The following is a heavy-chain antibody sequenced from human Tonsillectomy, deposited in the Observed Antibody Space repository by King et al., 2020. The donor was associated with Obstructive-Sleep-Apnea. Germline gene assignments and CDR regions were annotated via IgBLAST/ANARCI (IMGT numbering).Heavy chain of an antibody. V-gene: IGHV4-59*01. CDR2: IYYRGST. D-gene: IGHD3-10*01. CDR3: ARSGSGSYSSYFFDY. J-gene: IGHJ4*02. Sequence: VQLQESGTGLVKPSETLSLTCTVSNDSISGYYWSWIRQSPGKGLEWIGYIYYRGSTTYNPSLKSRVTISVETSKNQFSLNLSSVTAADTAVYFLARSGSGSYSSYFFDYWGQGTLVTVSS. CDR1: NDSISGYY.